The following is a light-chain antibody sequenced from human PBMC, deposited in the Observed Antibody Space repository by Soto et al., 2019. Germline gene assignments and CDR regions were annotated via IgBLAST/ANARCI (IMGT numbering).Light chain of an antibody. CDR1: SSDVGAYDY. Sequence: QSALTQPPSASGAPGQSVTISCTGTSSDVGAYDYVPWYHQHPGEAPKLMLYEVTKRPSGVPDRFSGSKSGNTSSLTVSGLQKEDDADYYCSSFADSNNFVFGTGTKVTVL. CDR3: SSFADSNNFV. CDR2: EVT. V-gene: IGLV2-8*01. J-gene: IGLJ1*01.